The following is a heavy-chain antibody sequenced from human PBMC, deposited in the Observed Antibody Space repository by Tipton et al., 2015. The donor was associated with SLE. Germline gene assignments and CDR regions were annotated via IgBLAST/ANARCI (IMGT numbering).Heavy chain of an antibody. Sequence: SLRLSCAASGFTFSNYAMSWVRRAPGKGLEWVSGISGGGSTMYYADSVRGRFTISRDNSKNTLYLQMSSLRAEDTALYYCAKGLYYDLWSGPADAFDIRGQGIMLAVSS. J-gene: IGHJ3*02. CDR2: ISGGGSTM. D-gene: IGHD3-3*01. CDR3: AKGLYYDLWSGPADAFDI. CDR1: GFTFSNYA. V-gene: IGHV3-23*01.